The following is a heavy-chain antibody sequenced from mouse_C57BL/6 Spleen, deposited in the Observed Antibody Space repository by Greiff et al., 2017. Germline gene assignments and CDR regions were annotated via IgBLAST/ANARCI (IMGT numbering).Heavy chain of an antibody. CDR3: TTGYYYGSSSVYFDD. CDR1: GFNIQDYY. V-gene: IGHV14-1*01. J-gene: IGHJ2*01. Sequence: EVQLQQSGAELVRPGASVKLSCTASGFNIQDYYMHWVKQRPEQGLEWIGRIDPEDGDTEYAPTFQGQATMTADTSPNTAYLQLISLTSEDTAVYYGTTGYYYGSSSVYFDDWGQGTTLTVSS. D-gene: IGHD1-1*01. CDR2: IDPEDGDT.